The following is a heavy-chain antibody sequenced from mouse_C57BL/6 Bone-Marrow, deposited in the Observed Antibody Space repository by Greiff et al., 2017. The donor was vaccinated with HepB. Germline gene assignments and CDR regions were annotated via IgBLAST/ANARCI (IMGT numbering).Heavy chain of an antibody. CDR3: ARQGGMVRVAY. Sequence: EVKLMESGGDLVKPGGSLKLSCAASGFTFSSYGMSWVRQTPDKRLEWVATISSGGSYTYYPDSVKGRFTISRDNAKNTLYLQMSSLKSEDTAMYYCARQGGMVRVAYWGQGTLVTVSA. CDR1: GFTFSSYG. CDR2: ISSGGSYT. D-gene: IGHD2-10*02. V-gene: IGHV5-6*01. J-gene: IGHJ3*01.